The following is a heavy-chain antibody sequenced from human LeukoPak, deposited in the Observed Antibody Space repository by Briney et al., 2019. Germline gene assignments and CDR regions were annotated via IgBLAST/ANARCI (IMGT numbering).Heavy chain of an antibody. J-gene: IGHJ4*02. V-gene: IGHV4-59*08. Sequence: SETLSLTCTVSGGSISSYYWSWVRQPPGRGLEWVGYIYYSGSTYYNPSLKSRVTISVDTSKNQFSLKLSSVTAADTAVYYCARLLRSRDYWGQGTLVTVSS. CDR1: GGSISSYY. CDR2: IYYSGST. CDR3: ARLLRSRDY. D-gene: IGHD3-3*01.